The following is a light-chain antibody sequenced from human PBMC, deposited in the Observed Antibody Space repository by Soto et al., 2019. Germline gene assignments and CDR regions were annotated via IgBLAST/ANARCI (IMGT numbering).Light chain of an antibody. Sequence: QSVLTQPASVSGSPGQSITISCTGTSSDVGGYNYVSWYQQHPGKAPKLMIYEVSNRPSGVSNRFSGSKSGNTASLTISGLQADDEADYYCSSYTSSSTYFFGTGTKLTVL. CDR3: SSYTSSSTYF. J-gene: IGLJ1*01. CDR1: SSDVGGYNY. CDR2: EVS. V-gene: IGLV2-14*01.